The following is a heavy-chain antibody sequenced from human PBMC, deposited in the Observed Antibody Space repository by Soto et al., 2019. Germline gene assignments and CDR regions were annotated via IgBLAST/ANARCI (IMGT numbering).Heavy chain of an antibody. D-gene: IGHD3-3*01. Sequence: ASVKVSCKVSGYTLTELSMHWVRQAPGKGLEWMGGFDPEGGETIYAQKFQGRVTMTEDTSTDTAYMELSSLRSEDTAVYYCARGLNFWSGYYRNTNWFDPWGQGTLVTVSS. CDR2: FDPEGGET. V-gene: IGHV1-24*01. CDR1: GYTLTELS. CDR3: ARGLNFWSGYYRNTNWFDP. J-gene: IGHJ5*02.